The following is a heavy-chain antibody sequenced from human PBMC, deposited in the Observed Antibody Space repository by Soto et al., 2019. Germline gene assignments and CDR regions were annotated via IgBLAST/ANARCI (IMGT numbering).Heavy chain of an antibody. Sequence: GGSLRLSCAASGFTFSSYGMHWVRQAPGKGLEWVAVIWYDGSNKYYADSVKGRFTISRDNSKNTLYLQMSSLRAEDTAVYYCAMEWEQYSFDYWCQRTLVTVSS. CDR2: IWYDGSNK. CDR1: GFTFSSYG. D-gene: IGHD1-26*01. J-gene: IGHJ4*02. V-gene: IGHV3-33*01. CDR3: AMEWEQYSFDY.